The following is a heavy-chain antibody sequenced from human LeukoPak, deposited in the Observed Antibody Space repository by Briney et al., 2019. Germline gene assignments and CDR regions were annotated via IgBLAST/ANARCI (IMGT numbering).Heavy chain of an antibody. V-gene: IGHV1-69*04. D-gene: IGHD4-17*01. J-gene: IGHJ5*02. CDR1: GGTFSSYA. CDR2: IIPILGIA. Sequence: ASVKVSCKASGGTFSSYAISWVRQAPGQGLEWMGRIIPILGIANYAQKFQGRVTITADKSTSTAYMELSSLRSEDTAVYYCASNDDYGDNWFDPWGQGTLVTVSS. CDR3: ASNDDYGDNWFDP.